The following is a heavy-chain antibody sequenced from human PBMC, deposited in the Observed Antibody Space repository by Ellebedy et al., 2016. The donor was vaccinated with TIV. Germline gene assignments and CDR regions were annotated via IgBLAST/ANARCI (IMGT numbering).Heavy chain of an antibody. J-gene: IGHJ4*02. D-gene: IGHD3-22*01. CDR3: ARNLNYYSGSSAGVFDR. CDR1: GGSIKSYY. Sequence: SETLSLTXTVTGGSIKSYYWSWIRQPAGKGLEWIGRIYSSGSTNYNPSNFNPSVKSRVTMSVDTSKNQFSLNLSSVTAADTAVYYCARNLNYYSGSSAGVFDRWGQGTLVTVAS. V-gene: IGHV4-4*07. CDR2: IYSSGST.